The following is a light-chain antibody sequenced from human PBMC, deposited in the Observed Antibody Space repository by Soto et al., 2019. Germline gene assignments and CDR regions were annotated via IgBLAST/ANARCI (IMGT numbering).Light chain of an antibody. V-gene: IGKV1-39*01. CDR1: QSISSF. CDR3: QQSYSTPLT. Sequence: DIQMTQSPSSLSASVGDRVTITCRASQSISSFLNWYQQKPGKAPKLLIYAASSLQSGVPSRFSGSGSGTDFTLTITSLQREDFATYYCQQSYSTPLTFGAGTKVDIK. J-gene: IGKJ3*01. CDR2: AAS.